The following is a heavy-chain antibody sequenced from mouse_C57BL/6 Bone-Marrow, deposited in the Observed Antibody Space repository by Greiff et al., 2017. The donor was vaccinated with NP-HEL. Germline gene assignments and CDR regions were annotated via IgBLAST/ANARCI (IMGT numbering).Heavy chain of an antibody. Sequence: VQLVESGAELVRPGASVTLSCKASGYTFTDYEMHWVKQTPVHGLEWIGAIDPETGGTAYNQKFKGKAILTADKSSSTAYMELRSLTSEDSAVYYCTREGNYKDWGQGTLVTVSA. CDR3: TREGNYKD. J-gene: IGHJ3*01. V-gene: IGHV1-15*01. CDR1: GYTFTDYE. CDR2: IDPETGGT. D-gene: IGHD2-1*01.